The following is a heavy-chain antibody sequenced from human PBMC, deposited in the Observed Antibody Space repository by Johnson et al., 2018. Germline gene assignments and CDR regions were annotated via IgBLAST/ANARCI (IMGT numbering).Heavy chain of an antibody. V-gene: IGHV3-7*01. CDR2: IKPDENEK. CDR1: GFTFSTSW. CDR3: ARDGSADAFLSGLLDDFDSCDMDV. Sequence: VQLVESGGGLVQPGGSLRLSCTASGFTFSTSWMAWVRQPPGEGLEWVANIKPDENEKYYVDSVMGRFTISRANAKHSVYLQLNSLRADDTAVYCCARDGSADAFLSGLLDDFDSCDMDVWGKGTTVIVSS. D-gene: IGHD3-3*01. J-gene: IGHJ6*03.